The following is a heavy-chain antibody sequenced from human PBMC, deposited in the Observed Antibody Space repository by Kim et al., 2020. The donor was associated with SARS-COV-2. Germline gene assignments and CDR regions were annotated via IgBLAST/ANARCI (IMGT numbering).Heavy chain of an antibody. Sequence: GGSLRLSCAASGFTFSSYAMSWVRQAPGKGLEWVSAISGSGGSTYYADSVKGRFTISRDNSKNTLYLQMNSLRAEDTAVYYCAKVATYIVVVPAAISGWGQGTLVTVSS. CDR2: ISGSGGST. D-gene: IGHD2-2*01. J-gene: IGHJ4*02. CDR1: GFTFSSYA. V-gene: IGHV3-23*01. CDR3: AKVATYIVVVPAAISG.